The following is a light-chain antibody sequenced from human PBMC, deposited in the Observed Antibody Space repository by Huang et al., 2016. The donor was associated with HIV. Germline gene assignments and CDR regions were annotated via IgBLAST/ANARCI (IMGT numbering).Light chain of an antibody. CDR1: QSVSSY. CDR2: DAS. Sequence: EIVLTQSPATLSLSPGERATLSCRASQSVSSYLAWYQQRPGQAPRLLLYDASNSATGIPARFSGSGSGTDFTLTISSLEPEDFAVYYCQQRSNWPPLTFGGGTKVEIK. J-gene: IGKJ4*01. CDR3: QQRSNWPPLT. V-gene: IGKV3-11*01.